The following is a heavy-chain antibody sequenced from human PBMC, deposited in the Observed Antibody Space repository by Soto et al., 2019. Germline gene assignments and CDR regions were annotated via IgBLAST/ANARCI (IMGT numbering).Heavy chain of an antibody. D-gene: IGHD5-12*01. CDR1: GFIFGYYY. CDR3: ARAATIVAHNDY. CDR2: ISSSGSTI. Sequence: GGSLRLSCAASGFIFGYYYMSWIRQAPGKGLEWVSYISSSGSTIWYAESVKGRFTISRDNAKNSLYVQMNSLRAEDTAVYYCARAATIVAHNDYRGQGALVTAPQ. J-gene: IGHJ4*02. V-gene: IGHV3-11*01.